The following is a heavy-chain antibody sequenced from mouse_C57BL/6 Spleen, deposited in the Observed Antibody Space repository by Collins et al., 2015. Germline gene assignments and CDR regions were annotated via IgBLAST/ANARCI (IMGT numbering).Heavy chain of an antibody. CDR1: GYSITSGYY. D-gene: IGHD2-4*01. CDR3: ARGVITTAMDY. V-gene: IGHV3-6*02. J-gene: IGHJ4*01. Sequence: DVQLRESGPGLVKPSQSLSLTCSVTGYSITSGYYWNWIRQFSGNNLEWMGYISHDGSNNCHPSLKNRISITRDTSKNQFFLKLNSVTTEDTATYYCARGVITTAMDYWGQGTSVTVSS. CDR2: ISHDGSN.